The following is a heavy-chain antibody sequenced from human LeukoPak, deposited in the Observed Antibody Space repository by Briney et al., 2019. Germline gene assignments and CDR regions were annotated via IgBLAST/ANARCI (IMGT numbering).Heavy chain of an antibody. CDR3: ARGDSGVRWFDP. CDR1: GVSISRGGYA. V-gene: IGHV4-61*08. CDR2: MYYSGST. J-gene: IGHJ5*02. Sequence: PSETLSLTCAVSGVSISRGGYAWNWIRQPPGKGLEWIGSMYYSGSTNYNPSLKGRVTISIDTSQDQFSLRLSSVTAADTAIYYCARGDSGVRWFDPWGQGALVTVSS. D-gene: IGHD6-19*01.